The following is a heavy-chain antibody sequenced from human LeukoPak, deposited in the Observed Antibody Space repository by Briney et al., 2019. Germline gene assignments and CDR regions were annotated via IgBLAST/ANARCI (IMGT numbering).Heavy chain of an antibody. V-gene: IGHV4-59*01. CDR3: ARPSSGWKTDAFDI. CDR1: GGSISSYY. D-gene: IGHD6-19*01. J-gene: IGHJ3*02. CDR2: IYYSGST. Sequence: SETLSLTCTVSGGSISSYYWSWIRQPPGKGLEWIGYIYYSGSTNYNPSLKSRVTISVDTSKNQFSLKLSSVTAADTAVYYCARPSSGWKTDAFDIWGQGTMVTVSS.